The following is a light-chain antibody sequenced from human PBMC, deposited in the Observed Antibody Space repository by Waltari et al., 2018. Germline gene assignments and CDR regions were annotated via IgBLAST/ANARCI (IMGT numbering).Light chain of an antibody. Sequence: ALTQPPSASGSPGQSVTISCTGTNSDVGGYNYVSWYQQHPGEAPKLMIYEVTKRPSGVPDRFSGSKSDNTASLTVSGLQAEDEADYYCSSFSGSNNYNVVFGGGTKLTVL. V-gene: IGLV2-8*01. J-gene: IGLJ2*01. CDR2: EVT. CDR1: NSDVGGYNY. CDR3: SSFSGSNNYNVV.